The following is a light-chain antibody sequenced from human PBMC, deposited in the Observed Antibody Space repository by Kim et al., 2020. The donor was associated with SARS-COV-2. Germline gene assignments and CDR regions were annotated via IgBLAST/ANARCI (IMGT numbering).Light chain of an antibody. J-gene: IGLJ2*01. CDR3: AVWDDSLNGVV. V-gene: IGLV1-44*01. CDR2: NIN. CDR1: SSNIGNNA. Sequence: GQRVTISCSGNSSNIGNNAVTWCQQLPGTAPKLLIYNINQRPSGVPDRFSGSKSDTSASLAISGLQSEDEADYYCAVWDDSLNGVVFGGGTQLTVL.